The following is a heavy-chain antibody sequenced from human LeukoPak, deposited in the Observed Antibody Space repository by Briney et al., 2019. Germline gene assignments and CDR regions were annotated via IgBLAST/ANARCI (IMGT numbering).Heavy chain of an antibody. CDR3: ARRSSSSWTWFDP. Sequence: APVKVSCKASGYTFTGYYLHWVRQAPGQGLEWMGWINPNSGDTNYAQKFQGRVTMTRDTSISTAYMELSSLRSDDTAVYYCARRSSSSWTWFDPWGQGTLVTVSS. CDR1: GYTFTGYY. V-gene: IGHV1-2*02. CDR2: INPNSGDT. J-gene: IGHJ5*02. D-gene: IGHD6-6*01.